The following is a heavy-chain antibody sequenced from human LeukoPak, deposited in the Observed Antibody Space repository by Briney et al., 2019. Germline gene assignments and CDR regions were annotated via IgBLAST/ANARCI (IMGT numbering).Heavy chain of an antibody. J-gene: IGHJ2*01. V-gene: IGHV3-66*02. CDR2: IYSDGST. CDR1: GFTFSSYN. Sequence: PGGSLRLSCAASGFTFSSYNMSWVRQAPGKGLDWVSVIYSDGSTYYADSVKGRFTISRDNSKNTLYLQVASLRPEDTAMYYCARDPADCGGDCFYWYFDLWGRGTLVTVSS. CDR3: ARDPADCGGDCFYWYFDL. D-gene: IGHD2-21*02.